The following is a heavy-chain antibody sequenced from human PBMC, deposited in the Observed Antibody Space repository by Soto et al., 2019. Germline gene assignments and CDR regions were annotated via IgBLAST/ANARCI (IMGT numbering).Heavy chain of an antibody. CDR2: IYPGDSDT. J-gene: IGHJ3*02. CDR3: ARREYCSGGSCYSRSYAFDI. V-gene: IGHV5-51*01. CDR1: GYSFTSYW. Sequence: GESLKISCKGSGYSFTSYWIGWVRQMPGKGLEWMGIIYPGDSDTRYSPSFQGQVTISADKSISTAYLQWSSLKASDTAMYYCARREYCSGGSCYSRSYAFDIWGQGTMVTV. D-gene: IGHD2-15*01.